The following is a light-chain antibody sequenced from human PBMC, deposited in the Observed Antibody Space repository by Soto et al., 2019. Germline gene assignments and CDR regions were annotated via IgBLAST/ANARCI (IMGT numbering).Light chain of an antibody. CDR1: QGIRDY. CDR2: GAS. CDR3: QQLNSNPLT. V-gene: IGKV1-9*01. Sequence: DIQLTQSPSFLSASVGDRVTITCRASQGIRDYLAWYQQKPGNAPKLLIFGASSLQSGVPSRFNGSGSGTEFTLSISSLQPEDFATYYCQQLNSNPLTFGPGTKVDIK. J-gene: IGKJ3*01.